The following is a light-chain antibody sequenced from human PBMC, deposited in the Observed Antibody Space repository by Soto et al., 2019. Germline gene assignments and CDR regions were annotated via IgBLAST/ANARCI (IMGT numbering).Light chain of an antibody. CDR1: QIVDNSN. Sequence: EIVMTQSPSALSVSPGERATLSCRARQIVDNSNLAWYQQKLGRAPRLLISGASTRATGIPDRFSGSGSETDFTLTIARLEPEDFAVYYCQQYGSSPRTFGQGTRLEIK. J-gene: IGKJ5*01. V-gene: IGKV3-20*01. CDR3: QQYGSSPRT. CDR2: GAS.